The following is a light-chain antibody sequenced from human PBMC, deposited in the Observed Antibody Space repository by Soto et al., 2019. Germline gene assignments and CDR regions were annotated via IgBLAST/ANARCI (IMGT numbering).Light chain of an antibody. Sequence: EIVMTQSPATLSVSPGERATLSCRASQSVSSNLAWYQQNPAQAPRLLIYGASTRATGIPARFSGSGSGTEFTLTISSLQSEDFAVYYCQQYNNWPPYTFGQGTKLEIK. CDR2: GAS. CDR1: QSVSSN. V-gene: IGKV3-15*01. J-gene: IGKJ2*01. CDR3: QQYNNWPPYT.